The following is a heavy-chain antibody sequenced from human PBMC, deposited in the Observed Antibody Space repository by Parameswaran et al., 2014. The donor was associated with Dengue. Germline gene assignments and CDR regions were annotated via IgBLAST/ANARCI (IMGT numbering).Heavy chain of an antibody. CDR2: ISSSSSYT. J-gene: IGHJ4*02. Sequence: VRQAPGKGLEWVSYISSSSSYTNYADSVKGRFTISRDNAKNSLYLQMNSLRAEDTALYYCARDSLYSYASWVAPIDYWGQGTLVTVSS. CDR3: ARDSLYSYASWVAPIDY. V-gene: IGHV3-11*06. D-gene: IGHD3-16*01.